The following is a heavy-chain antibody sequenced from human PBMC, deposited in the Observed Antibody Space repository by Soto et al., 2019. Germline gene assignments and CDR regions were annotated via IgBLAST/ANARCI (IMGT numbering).Heavy chain of an antibody. Sequence: ASVKVSCKASGYTFIDYYIHWVRQAPGQGLEWMGIINPSGGSTSYAQKFQGRVTMTRDTSTSTVYMELSSLRSEDTAVYYCAGTGTGELWYFDLWGRGTLVTVSS. J-gene: IGHJ2*01. D-gene: IGHD1-1*01. CDR3: AGTGTGELWYFDL. CDR2: INPSGGST. V-gene: IGHV1-46*01. CDR1: GYTFIDYY.